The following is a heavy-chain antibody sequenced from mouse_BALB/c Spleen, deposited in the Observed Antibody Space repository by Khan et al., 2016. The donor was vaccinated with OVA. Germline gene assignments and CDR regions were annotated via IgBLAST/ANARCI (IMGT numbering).Heavy chain of an antibody. V-gene: IGHV3-2*02. CDR3: ARGDYFDY. J-gene: IGHJ2*01. CDR1: GYSITSDYA. Sequence: EVELVESGPGLVKPSQSLSLTCTVTGYSITSDYAWNWIRQFPGNKLEWMGYISYSGSTSYNPSLKSRISITRDTSKNQFFLQLNSVTTEDTATCYCARGDYFDYWGQGTTLTVSS. CDR2: ISYSGST.